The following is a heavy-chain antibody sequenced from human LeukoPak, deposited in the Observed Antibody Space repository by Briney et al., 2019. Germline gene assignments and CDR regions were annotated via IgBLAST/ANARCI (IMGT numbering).Heavy chain of an antibody. V-gene: IGHV4-61*08. CDR3: ARGARAGYNLEPFDN. D-gene: IGHD5-24*01. CDR2: IYNSGST. CDR1: GDSISSGDYY. Sequence: SETLSLTCTVSGDSISSGDYYWSWIRQPPGKGLEWIGYIYNSGSTKYNPSLKSRVTISVDTSKNQISLKLSSVTAADTAVYYCARGARAGYNLEPFDNWGQGTLVTVSS. J-gene: IGHJ4*02.